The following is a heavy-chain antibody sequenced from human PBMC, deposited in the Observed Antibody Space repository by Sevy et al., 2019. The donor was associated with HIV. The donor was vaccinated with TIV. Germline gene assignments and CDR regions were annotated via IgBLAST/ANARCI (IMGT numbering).Heavy chain of an antibody. CDR2: ISYDGSNK. V-gene: IGHV3-30*18. Sequence: GGSLRLSCAASGFTFSSYGMHWVRQAPGKGLEWVAVISYDGSNKYYADSVKGRFTISRDNSKNTLYLQMNSLRAEDTAVYYCVKDPNYGSGSYGTDYWGQGTLVTVSS. D-gene: IGHD3-10*01. J-gene: IGHJ4*02. CDR3: VKDPNYGSGSYGTDY. CDR1: GFTFSSYG.